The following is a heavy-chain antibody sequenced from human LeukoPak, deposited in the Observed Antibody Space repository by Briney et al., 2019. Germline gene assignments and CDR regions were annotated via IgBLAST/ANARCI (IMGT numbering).Heavy chain of an antibody. CDR2: ISGSGGDT. J-gene: IGHJ1*01. CDR3: ARDPRTVRI. V-gene: IGHV3-11*06. Sequence: GGSLRLSCAAPGFAFTDSYMTWVGQAPGKGLEWLSYISGSGGDTNYADSVRGRFTISRDNAKNSLYLQMNSLRVEDTAVYYCARDPRTVRIWGQGTLVTVSS. D-gene: IGHD1-1*01. CDR1: GFAFTDSY.